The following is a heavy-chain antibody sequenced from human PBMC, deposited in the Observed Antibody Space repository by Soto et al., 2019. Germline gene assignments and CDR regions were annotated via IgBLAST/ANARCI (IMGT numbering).Heavy chain of an antibody. J-gene: IGHJ4*02. D-gene: IGHD1-26*01. CDR1: GGSFSGYY. CDR2: INHSGST. CDR3: ARVGDPPRSASRYFDY. V-gene: IGHV4-34*01. Sequence: QVQLQQWGAGLLKPSETLSLTCAVYGGSFSGYYWSWIRQPPGKGLEWIGEINHSGSTNYNPSLKSRVTISLDTSKNQFSLKLSSVTAADTAVYYCARVGDPPRSASRYFDYWGQGTLVTVSS.